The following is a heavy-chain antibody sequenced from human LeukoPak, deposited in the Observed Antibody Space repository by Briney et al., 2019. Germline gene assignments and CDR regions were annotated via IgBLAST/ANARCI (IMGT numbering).Heavy chain of an antibody. CDR2: IYYTGST. J-gene: IGHJ4*02. Sequence: SETLSLTCTVSGGSISSYYWSWIRQPPGKGLEWVGYIYYTGSTNYNPSLKRRVTISVDTSKNQFSLKLSSVTAADTAVYYCARGNSGSYYGFDYWGQGTLVTVSS. V-gene: IGHV4-59*01. D-gene: IGHD1-26*01. CDR3: ARGNSGSYYGFDY. CDR1: GGSISSYY.